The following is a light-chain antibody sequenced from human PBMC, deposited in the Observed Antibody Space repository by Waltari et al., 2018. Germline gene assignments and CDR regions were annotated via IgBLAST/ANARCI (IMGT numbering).Light chain of an antibody. V-gene: IGKV1-33*01. CDR3: QQYDAVSIT. CDR1: HDISNY. CDR2: DAS. J-gene: IGKJ5*01. Sequence: EIQMTQSPSSLSASVGQRVTIPCQASHDISNYLNWYQQKPGQAPKLLIYDASNLETGVPSKFSGSGSGTHFTFTISSLQPEDIATYYCQQYDAVSITFGQGTRLDIK.